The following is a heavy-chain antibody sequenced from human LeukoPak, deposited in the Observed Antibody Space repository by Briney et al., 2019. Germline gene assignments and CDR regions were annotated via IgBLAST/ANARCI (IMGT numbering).Heavy chain of an antibody. CDR2: SHGNGDT. Sequence: PSETLSLTCAVSGGSISSFYWSWIRQPPEMGLEWIGYSHGNGDTNYNPSLKSRVTISVDTSKNQCSLKLTSVTAADTAVYYCARHRAYDSGTYYRWFDPWGPGTLVTVSS. V-gene: IGHV4-59*08. J-gene: IGHJ5*02. D-gene: IGHD3-22*01. CDR3: ARHRAYDSGTYYRWFDP. CDR1: GGSISSFY.